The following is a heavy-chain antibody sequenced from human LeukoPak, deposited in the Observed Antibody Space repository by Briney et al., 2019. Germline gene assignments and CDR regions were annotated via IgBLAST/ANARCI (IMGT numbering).Heavy chain of an antibody. CDR2: IYTSGST. CDR3: ARDIVVVPAASLGYYYGMDV. D-gene: IGHD2-2*01. Sequence: SETLSLTCTVSGGSISSYYWSWIRQPAGKGLEWMGRIYTSGSTNDNPSLKSRVTISVDTSKNQFSLKLSSVTAADTAVYYCARDIVVVPAASLGYYYGMDVWGQGTTVTVSS. J-gene: IGHJ6*02. V-gene: IGHV4-4*07. CDR1: GGSISSYY.